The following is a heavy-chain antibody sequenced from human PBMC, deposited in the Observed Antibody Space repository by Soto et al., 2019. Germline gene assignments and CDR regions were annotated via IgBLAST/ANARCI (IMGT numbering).Heavy chain of an antibody. D-gene: IGHD2-21*02. V-gene: IGHV1-46*01. Sequence: QVQLMQSGAEVKKPGASVKVSCKASGDTFTDYYIHWVRQAPGQGLEWMGTVNPSGGYTTYAQHFLGRVTMTRDTSTSTLYMELTSLTSDATAIYYCARGGHVVVVTAALDYWGQGTLVTVSS. CDR2: VNPSGGYT. CDR1: GDTFTDYY. J-gene: IGHJ4*02. CDR3: ARGGHVVVVTAALDY.